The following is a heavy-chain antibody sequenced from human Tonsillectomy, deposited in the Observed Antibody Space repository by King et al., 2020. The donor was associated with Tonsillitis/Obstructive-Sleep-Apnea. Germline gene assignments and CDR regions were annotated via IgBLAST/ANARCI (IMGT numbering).Heavy chain of an antibody. CDR2: TRNKAHSYTT. CDR1: GFTFSDHY. V-gene: IGHV3-72*01. J-gene: IGHJ4*02. Sequence: VQLVESGGGLVQPGGSLRLSCAASGFTFSDHYMDWVRQAPGKGLEWVGRTRNKAHSYTTEYAASVKGRFTISSDDSENSLYLQMNSLKTEDTAVYYWARVRTSSPVYNLDYWGQGTLVTVSS. CDR3: ARVRTSSPVYNLDY. D-gene: IGHD1-14*01.